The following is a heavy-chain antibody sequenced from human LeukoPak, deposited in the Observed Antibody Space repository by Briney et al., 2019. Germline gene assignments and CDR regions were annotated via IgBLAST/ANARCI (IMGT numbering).Heavy chain of an antibody. CDR3: AKDFPYYYDTSGYYQDS. CDR2: ISGSGGST. J-gene: IGHJ4*02. Sequence: PSETLSLTCAVSGGSFSGYYWNWIRQSPGKGLEWVSGISGSGGSTYYADSVKGRFTISRDNSKNTLYLQMNSLRAEDTAVYYCAKDFPYYYDTSGYYQDSWGQGTLVTVSS. D-gene: IGHD3-22*01. V-gene: IGHV3-23*01. CDR1: GGSFSGYY.